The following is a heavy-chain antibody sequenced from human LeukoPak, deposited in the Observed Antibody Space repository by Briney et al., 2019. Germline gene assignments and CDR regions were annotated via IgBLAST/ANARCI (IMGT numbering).Heavy chain of an antibody. Sequence: ASVKVSCKASGYTFTGYYMHWVRQAPGQGLEWMGRINPNSGGTNYAQKFQGRVTTTRDTSISTAYMELSRLRSDDTAVYYCARPPSGDWYYFDYWGQGTLVTVSS. V-gene: IGHV1-2*06. CDR2: INPNSGGT. CDR3: ARPPSGDWYYFDY. J-gene: IGHJ4*02. CDR1: GYTFTGYY. D-gene: IGHD3-9*01.